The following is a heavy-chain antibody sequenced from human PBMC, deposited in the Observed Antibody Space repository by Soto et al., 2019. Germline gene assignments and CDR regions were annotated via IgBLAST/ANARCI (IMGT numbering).Heavy chain of an antibody. Sequence: EVQLVESGGGLVQPGGSLRLSCAASGFTFSTYEMNWVRQAPGKGLEWVSYIRSGGGPKYYADSVKGRFTISRDNAKNSLYLQMNSLRAEDTAVYYCATGSYSSGSGFDSWGQGTLVTVSS. V-gene: IGHV3-48*03. CDR1: GFTFSTYE. CDR2: IRSGGGPK. J-gene: IGHJ4*02. D-gene: IGHD6-19*01. CDR3: ATGSYSSGSGFDS.